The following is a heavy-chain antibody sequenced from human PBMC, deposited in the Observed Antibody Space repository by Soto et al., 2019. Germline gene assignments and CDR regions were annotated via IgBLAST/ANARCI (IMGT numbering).Heavy chain of an antibody. J-gene: IGHJ5*02. CDR2: ISGSGGST. D-gene: IGHD3-3*01. CDR3: XKDLXXVNPEDWFDP. Sequence: KGLEWVSAISGSGGSTYYADSVKGRFTISRDNSKNTLYLQMNSLRAEDTAVYYXXKDLXXVNPEDWFDPWGQGTLVTVSS. V-gene: IGHV3-23*01.